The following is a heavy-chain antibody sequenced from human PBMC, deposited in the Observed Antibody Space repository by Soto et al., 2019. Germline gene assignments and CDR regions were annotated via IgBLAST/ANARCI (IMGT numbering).Heavy chain of an antibody. CDR3: ARLRRYGSGSYYTSGFYYYYYYGMDV. CDR2: INHSGST. D-gene: IGHD3-10*01. J-gene: IGHJ6*04. Sequence: SETLSLTCAVYGGSFSGYYWSWIRQPPGKGLEWIGEINHSGSTNYNPSLKSRVTISVDTSKNQFSLKLSSVTAADTAVYYCARLRRYGSGSYYTSGFYYYYYYGMDVWGKGTTVTVSS. V-gene: IGHV4-34*01. CDR1: GGSFSGYY.